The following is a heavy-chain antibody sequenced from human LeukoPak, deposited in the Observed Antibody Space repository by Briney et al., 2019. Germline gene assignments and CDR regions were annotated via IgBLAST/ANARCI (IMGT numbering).Heavy chain of an antibody. CDR2: IRSSSSYI. Sequence: GGSLRLSCATSGFTFNRFGMHWVRQAPGKGLEWVSSIRSSSSYIYYADSVKGRFTISRDNAKNSLYLQMNSLRAEDTAVYYCARVSYDILTGYSYIDYWGQGTLVTVSS. CDR3: ARVSYDILTGYSYIDY. J-gene: IGHJ4*02. V-gene: IGHV3-21*01. CDR1: GFTFNRFG. D-gene: IGHD3-9*01.